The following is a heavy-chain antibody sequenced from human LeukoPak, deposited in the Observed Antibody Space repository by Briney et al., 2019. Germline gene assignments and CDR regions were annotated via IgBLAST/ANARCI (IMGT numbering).Heavy chain of an antibody. D-gene: IGHD2-15*01. J-gene: IGHJ4*02. CDR3: ARGYCSGGACYSLFDY. CDR2: ISSSGSSV. Sequence: PGGSLRLSCAASRFTFRNFEMNWVRQAPGKGLEWVSYISSSGSSVDYVDSVKGRFTISRDNTKNSLYLQMNSLRAEDTAVYYCARGYCSGGACYSLFDYWGQGTLVTLSS. CDR1: RFTFRNFE. V-gene: IGHV3-48*03.